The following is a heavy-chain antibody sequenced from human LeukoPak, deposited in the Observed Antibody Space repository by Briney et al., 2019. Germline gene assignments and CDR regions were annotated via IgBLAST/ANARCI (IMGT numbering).Heavy chain of an antibody. CDR3: ARQSNYVLDY. CDR1: GFTFSSYW. D-gene: IGHD4/OR15-4a*01. J-gene: IGHJ4*02. V-gene: IGHV3-74*01. Sequence: GGSLRLSCAASGFTFSSYWMHWVRQAPGKGLLWVSRINSDGGSTNYADSVKGRFTISRDNAKNTLYLHMNSLRAEDTAMYYCARQSNYVLDYWGQGTLVTVSS. CDR2: INSDGGST.